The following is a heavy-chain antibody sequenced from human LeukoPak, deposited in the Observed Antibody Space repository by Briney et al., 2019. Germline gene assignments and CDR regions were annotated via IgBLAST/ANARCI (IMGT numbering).Heavy chain of an antibody. J-gene: IGHJ2*01. V-gene: IGHV3-23*01. Sequence: GGSLRLSCAASGFTFSSYAMSWVRQAPGKGLEWVSAISGSGGSTYYADSVKGRFTISRDNSKNTLYLQMNSLRAEDTAVYYCARIVVVSTGYLDLWGRGTLVTVSS. D-gene: IGHD3-22*01. CDR1: GFTFSSYA. CDR2: ISGSGGST. CDR3: ARIVVVSTGYLDL.